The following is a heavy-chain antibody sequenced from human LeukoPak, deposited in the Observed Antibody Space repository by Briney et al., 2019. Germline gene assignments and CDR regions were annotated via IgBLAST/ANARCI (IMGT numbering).Heavy chain of an antibody. Sequence: GRSLRLSCAASGFTFSSYGMHWVRQAPGKGLEWVAVIWYDGSNKYYADSVKGRFTISRDNSKNTLYLQMNSLRAEDTAVYYCARDLGSSGWGYWGQGTLVTVSS. CDR2: IWYDGSNK. CDR1: GFTFSSYG. D-gene: IGHD6-19*01. J-gene: IGHJ4*02. CDR3: ARDLGSSGWGY. V-gene: IGHV3-33*01.